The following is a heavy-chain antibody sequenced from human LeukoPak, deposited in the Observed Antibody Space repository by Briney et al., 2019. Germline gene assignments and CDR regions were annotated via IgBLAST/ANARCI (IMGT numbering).Heavy chain of an antibody. Sequence: ASVKVSCKVSGYTLTELSMHWVRQAPGQGLEWMGWINPNSGGTNYAQKFQGRVTMTRDTSISTAYMELSRLRSDDTAVYYCARAGGGSCYRNWGQGTLVTVSS. CDR3: ARAGGGSCYRN. CDR1: GYTLTELS. D-gene: IGHD2-15*01. V-gene: IGHV1-2*02. CDR2: INPNSGGT. J-gene: IGHJ4*02.